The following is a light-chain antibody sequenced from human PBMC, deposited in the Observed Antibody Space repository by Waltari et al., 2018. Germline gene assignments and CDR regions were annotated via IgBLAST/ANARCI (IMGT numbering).Light chain of an antibody. CDR1: SSDVGGHHH. V-gene: IGLV2-14*03. Sequence: QSALTQPAPVSRSPGQSITISCTATSSDVGGHHHFSWYQQHPGQAPKLIIYDVTKWPSGVSDRFSGSKSGNTASLTSSGLQAEDEADYYCNSFTSSTTWVFGGGTRVTVL. J-gene: IGLJ3*02. CDR2: DVT. CDR3: NSFTSSTTWV.